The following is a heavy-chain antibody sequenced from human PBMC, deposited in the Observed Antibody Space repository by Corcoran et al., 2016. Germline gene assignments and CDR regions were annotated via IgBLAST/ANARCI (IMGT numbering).Heavy chain of an antibody. Sequence: QVQLQESGPGLVKPSGTLSLTCAVSGGSISSSNWWSWVRQPPGKGLEWIGEIYHSGSTNYNPSLKSRVTISVDKSKNQFSLKLSSVTAADTAGYYCGRVGYCSGGSCYEIYYFDYWGQGTLVTVSS. J-gene: IGHJ4*02. CDR3: GRVGYCSGGSCYEIYYFDY. CDR1: GGSISSSNW. D-gene: IGHD2-15*01. CDR2: IYHSGST. V-gene: IGHV4-4*02.